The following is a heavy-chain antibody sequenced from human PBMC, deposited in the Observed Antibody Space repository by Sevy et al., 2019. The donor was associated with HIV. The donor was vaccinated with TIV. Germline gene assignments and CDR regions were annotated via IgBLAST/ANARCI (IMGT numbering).Heavy chain of an antibody. Sequence: SETQSLTCTVSGGSISSHYWSWIRQPAGKGLEWIGRIYTSGSTNYNPSLKSRVTMSVDTSKNQFSLKLSSVTAADTAVYYCARGKAVAGMPYYYGMDVWGQGTTVTVSS. CDR2: IYTSGST. CDR1: GGSISSHY. CDR3: ARGKAVAGMPYYYGMDV. J-gene: IGHJ6*02. D-gene: IGHD6-19*01. V-gene: IGHV4-4*07.